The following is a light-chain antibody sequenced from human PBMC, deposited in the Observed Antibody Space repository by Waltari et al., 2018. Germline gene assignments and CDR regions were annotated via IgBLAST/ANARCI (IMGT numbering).Light chain of an antibody. J-gene: IGLJ2*01. CDR2: GNS. CDR3: STWDYSLSAVV. CDR1: SNNVDSYS. V-gene: IGLV1-44*01. Sequence: QSALTQEASVSGPVGQKVTLSCTRTSNNVDSYSVVWDQQISDGATKTVMCGNSLPPGIPDRFSGSKSGTTASLTISGLQPEDEADYYCSTWDYSLSAVVFGGGTKLTVL.